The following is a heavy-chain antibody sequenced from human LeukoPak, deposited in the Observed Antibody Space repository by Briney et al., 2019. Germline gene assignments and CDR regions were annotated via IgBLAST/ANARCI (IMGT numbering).Heavy chain of an antibody. CDR3: TRMGYYDGSGRYRGAFDI. J-gene: IGHJ3*02. Sequence: PSETLSLTCTVSGGSISSSSYYWGWIRQPPGKGLEWIGIIYYSGSTYYNPPLKSRFTLSLDTSKNQFSLKLRSVTGADTAVYYCTRMGYYDGSGRYRGAFDIWGQGTMVTVPS. CDR1: GGSISSSSYY. D-gene: IGHD3-22*01. V-gene: IGHV4-39*07. CDR2: IYYSGST.